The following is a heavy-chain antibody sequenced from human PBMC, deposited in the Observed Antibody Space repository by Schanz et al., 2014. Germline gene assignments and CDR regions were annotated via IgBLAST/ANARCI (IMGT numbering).Heavy chain of an antibody. J-gene: IGHJ4*02. CDR1: GGSVSSGGDY. CDR3: ARGGYGSGSYREFDY. V-gene: IGHV4-31*03. CDR2: ISYSGST. Sequence: QVQLQESGPGLVKPSQTLSLTCTVSGGSVSSGGDYWSWIRQHPGKGLEWIGFISYSGSTYYNPPLKSRVTISVDTSKSQFSLKLSSVTAADTAVYYCARGGYGSGSYREFDYWGQGTLVTVSS. D-gene: IGHD3-10*01.